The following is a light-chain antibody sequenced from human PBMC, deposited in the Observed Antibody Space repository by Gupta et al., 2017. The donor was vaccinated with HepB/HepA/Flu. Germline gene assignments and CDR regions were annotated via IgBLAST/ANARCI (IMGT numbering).Light chain of an antibody. CDR3: QQTDSFPWT. Sequence: DIQMTQSPSSVSASVGDRVTITCRASRGINIWLAWYQQKPGKAPNLLISTASMLQSGVPSRFSGGGSGTDFTLTISILQSEDVGTYYCQQTDSFPWTFGQGTMVEIK. J-gene: IGKJ1*01. CDR2: TAS. CDR1: RGINIW. V-gene: IGKV1-12*02.